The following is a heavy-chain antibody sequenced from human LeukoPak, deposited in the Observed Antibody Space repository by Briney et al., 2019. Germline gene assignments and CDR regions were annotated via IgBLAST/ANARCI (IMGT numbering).Heavy chain of an antibody. CDR3: AKGDLPSGYDSSGWYWDS. CDR1: GFPFSTYA. Sequence: GGSLRLSCAASGFPFSTYAMSWVRQAPGKGLEWVSAISGSGGSTYYADSVKGRFTISRDNSKNTLYLQMNSLRAEDTAVYYCAKGDLPSGYDSSGWYWDSWGQGTLVTVSS. J-gene: IGHJ4*02. V-gene: IGHV3-23*01. CDR2: ISGSGGST. D-gene: IGHD6-19*01.